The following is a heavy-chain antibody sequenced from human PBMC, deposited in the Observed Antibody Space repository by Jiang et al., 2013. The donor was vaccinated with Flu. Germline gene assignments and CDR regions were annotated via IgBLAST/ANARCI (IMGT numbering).Heavy chain of an antibody. Sequence: LSCAASGFTLNTYSMNWVRQAPGKGLEWVSSSSTSSSYIYYADSMKGRFTISRDNAKNSLYLQMNSLRAEDTAVYYCARDGLGYCSSTSCYGMDVWGQGTTVTVSS. D-gene: IGHD2-2*03. CDR3: ARDGLGYCSSTSCYGMDV. CDR1: GFTLNTYS. V-gene: IGHV3-21*01. CDR2: SSTSSSYI. J-gene: IGHJ6*02.